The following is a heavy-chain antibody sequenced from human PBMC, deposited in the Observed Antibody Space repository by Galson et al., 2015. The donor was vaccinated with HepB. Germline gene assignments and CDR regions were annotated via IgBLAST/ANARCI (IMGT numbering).Heavy chain of an antibody. V-gene: IGHV3-7*03. Sequence: SLRLSCAASGFTFSGYWMTWVRQVPGKGLEWVATIKHDGGDKYYADSVKGRFTISRDNAKNSLFVQMNSLRVEDTAVYYCARDVGRDGGLDVWGQGTTVTVSS. J-gene: IGHJ6*02. D-gene: IGHD3-10*01. CDR3: ARDVGRDGGLDV. CDR2: IKHDGGDK. CDR1: GFTFSGYW.